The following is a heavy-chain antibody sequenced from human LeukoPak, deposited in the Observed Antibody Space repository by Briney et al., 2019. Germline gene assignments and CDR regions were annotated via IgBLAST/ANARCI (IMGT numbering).Heavy chain of an antibody. CDR2: IKQDGSEK. CDR3: ARDPALYYDSSGYDFGYYGMDV. V-gene: IGHV3-7*01. Sequence: PGGSLRLSCAASGFTFSSYWMRWVRQAPGKGLEWVANIKQDGSEKYYVDSVKGRFTISRDNAKNSLYLQMNSLRAEDTAVYHCARDPALYYDSSGYDFGYYGMDVWGQGTTVTVSS. CDR1: GFTFSSYW. D-gene: IGHD3-22*01. J-gene: IGHJ6*02.